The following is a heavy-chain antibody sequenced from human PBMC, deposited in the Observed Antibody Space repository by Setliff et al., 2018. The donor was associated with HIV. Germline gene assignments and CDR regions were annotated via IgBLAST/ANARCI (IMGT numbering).Heavy chain of an antibody. D-gene: IGHD3-22*01. CDR3: AHSYNEYYYDSSGYNRDAFDI. CDR2: IYWNDDK. Sequence: SGPTLVNPTQTLTLTCTFSGFSLSTSGVGVGWIRQPPGKALEWLALIYWNDDKRYSPSLKSRLTITKDTSKNQVVLTMTNMDPVDTATYFCAHSYNEYYYDSSGYNRDAFDIWGQGTMVTVSS. J-gene: IGHJ3*02. CDR1: GFSLSTSGVG. V-gene: IGHV2-5*01.